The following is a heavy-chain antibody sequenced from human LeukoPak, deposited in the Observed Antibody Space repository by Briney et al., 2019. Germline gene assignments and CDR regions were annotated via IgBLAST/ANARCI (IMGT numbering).Heavy chain of an antibody. Sequence: PGGSLRLSCAASGFTFSSYAMHWVRQAPGKGLEWVAVISYDGSNKYYADSVKGRFTISRDNSKNTLYLQMNSLRAEDTAVYYCARTDYGDYEIDYWGQGTLVTVSS. CDR3: ARTDYGDYEIDY. CDR1: GFTFSSYA. D-gene: IGHD4-17*01. CDR2: ISYDGSNK. J-gene: IGHJ4*02. V-gene: IGHV3-30-3*01.